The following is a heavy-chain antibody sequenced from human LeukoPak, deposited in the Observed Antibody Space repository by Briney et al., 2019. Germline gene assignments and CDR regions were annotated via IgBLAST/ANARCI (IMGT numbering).Heavy chain of an antibody. CDR2: IYPGDSDT. D-gene: IGHD3-10*01. J-gene: IGHJ5*02. CDR1: GYSFTSYW. V-gene: IGHV5-51*01. Sequence: GESLKISCKGSGYSFTSYWIGWVRQMPGKGLEWMGIIYPGDSDTRYSPSFQGQVTISADKSISTAYLQWSSLKASDTAMYYCARSSYYYGSGSYFSLNWFDPWGQGTLVTVSS. CDR3: ARSSYYYGSGSYFSLNWFDP.